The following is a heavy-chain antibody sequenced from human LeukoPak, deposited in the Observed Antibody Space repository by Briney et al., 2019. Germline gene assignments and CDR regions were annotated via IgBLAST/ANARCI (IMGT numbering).Heavy chain of an antibody. CDR3: ARAPSEIGGYYPEYFRH. CDR1: GFTFSSCW. Sequence: PGGSLRLSCAASGFTFSSCWMHWVRQAPGKGLVWVSRIKSDGSTNYADSVKGRFTISRDNAKNTLSLQMNSLRAEDTGVYYCARAPSEIGGYYPEYFRHWGKGTLVTVSS. V-gene: IGHV3-74*01. CDR2: IKSDGST. D-gene: IGHD3-22*01. J-gene: IGHJ1*01.